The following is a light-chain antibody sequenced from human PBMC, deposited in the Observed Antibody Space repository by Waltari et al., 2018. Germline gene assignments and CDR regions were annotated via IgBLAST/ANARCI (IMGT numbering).Light chain of an antibody. V-gene: IGKV1-39*01. CDR3: QQSYTTSWT. J-gene: IGKJ1*01. CDR2: ATS. CDR1: ESISSH. Sequence: DIQMTQSPSSLSAFVGDRVTITCRASESISSHLNWYQQKPGKAPKLLNYATSNLESGVPSRFSGSGSGTDFTLTVTSLQPEDFATYYCQQSYTTSWTFGQGTKVEI.